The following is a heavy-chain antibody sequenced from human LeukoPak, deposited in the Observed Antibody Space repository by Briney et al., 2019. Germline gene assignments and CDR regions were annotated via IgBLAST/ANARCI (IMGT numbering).Heavy chain of an antibody. CDR1: GGSFSSSV. Sequence: SVKVSCKASGGSFSSSVITWVRQAPGQGLEWMGGIIPIFGTANYAQKFQGRVTITADESTSTAYMELSSLRSEDTAVYYCARTLHLRYCSGGSCYNWFDPWGQGTLVTVSS. D-gene: IGHD2-15*01. CDR2: IIPIFGTA. J-gene: IGHJ5*02. CDR3: ARTLHLRYCSGGSCYNWFDP. V-gene: IGHV1-69*01.